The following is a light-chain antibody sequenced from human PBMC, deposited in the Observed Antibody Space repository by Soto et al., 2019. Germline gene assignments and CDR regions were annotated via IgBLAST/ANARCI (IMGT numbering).Light chain of an antibody. V-gene: IGLV2-14*01. Sequence: QSALTQPASVSGSPGQSITISCTGTSSDVGGYNYVSWYQQHPGKAPKLMIYDVSNRPSGVSNRFSGSKSGNTASLTISGLHAEDEADYSCSSYTSSSTYVVFGGGTQLTVL. J-gene: IGLJ2*01. CDR3: SSYTSSSTYVV. CDR2: DVS. CDR1: SSDVGGYNY.